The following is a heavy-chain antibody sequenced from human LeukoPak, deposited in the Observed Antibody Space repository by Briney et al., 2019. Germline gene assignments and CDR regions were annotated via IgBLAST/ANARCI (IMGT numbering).Heavy chain of an antibody. CDR2: FYPGDSDT. CDR1: GYSFTSYW. J-gene: IGHJ3*02. CDR3: ARPVGTVAAQYDAFDI. D-gene: IGHD6-19*01. V-gene: IGHV5-51*01. Sequence: GESLKISCKGSGYSFTSYWIGWVRQMPGKGLEWLGIFYPGDSDTRYSPSFQGQVTISADKSISTAYLQWSSLKASDTAMYYCARPVGTVAAQYDAFDIRGQGTMVTVSS.